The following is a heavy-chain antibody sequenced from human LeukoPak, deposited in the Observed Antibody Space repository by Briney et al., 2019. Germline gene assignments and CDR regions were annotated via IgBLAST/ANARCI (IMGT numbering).Heavy chain of an antibody. V-gene: IGHV3-21*01. CDR1: EFTFTTYS. J-gene: IGHJ4*02. CDR3: ARVNYVSSGWGAPFDS. Sequence: PGGSLRLSCAASEFTFTTYSMNWVRQAPGKGLEWVSSISTSGSYIFYADSVKGRFTISRDNAKDSLYLQMNSLRAEDTAVYYCARVNYVSSGWGAPFDSWGQGTLVTVSS. D-gene: IGHD1-7*01. CDR2: ISTSGSYI.